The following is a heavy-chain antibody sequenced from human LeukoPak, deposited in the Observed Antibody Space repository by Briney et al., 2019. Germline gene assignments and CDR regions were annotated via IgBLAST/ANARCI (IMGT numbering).Heavy chain of an antibody. CDR3: SSKWELLY. Sequence: PGGSLRLSCAASGFTFSSYSMNWVRQAPGKGLEWVGFIRSKAYGGTTEYAASVKGRFTISRDDSKSIAYLQMNSLKTEDTAVYYCSSKWELLYWGQGTLVTVSS. CDR1: GFTFSSYS. J-gene: IGHJ4*02. D-gene: IGHD1-26*01. CDR2: IRSKAYGGTT. V-gene: IGHV3-49*04.